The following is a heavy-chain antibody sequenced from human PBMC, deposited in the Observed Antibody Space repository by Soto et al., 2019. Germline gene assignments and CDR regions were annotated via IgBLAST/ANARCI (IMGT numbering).Heavy chain of an antibody. CDR3: ARALGYSGYAGMDV. V-gene: IGHV1-18*01. CDR1: GYTFTIYG. CDR2: ISPDNGNT. Sequence: QVQLVQSGGEVKKPGASVKVSCKASGYTFTIYGINWVRQAPGQGLEWMGWISPDNGNTNYAQEHQGRVTMTTDTPTSTAYMELRSLRSDDTAVYYCARALGYSGYAGMDVWGQGTTVTVSS. J-gene: IGHJ6*02. D-gene: IGHD5-12*01.